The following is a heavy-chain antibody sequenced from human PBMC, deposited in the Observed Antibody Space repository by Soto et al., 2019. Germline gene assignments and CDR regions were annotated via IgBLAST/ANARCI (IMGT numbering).Heavy chain of an antibody. V-gene: IGHV3-30-3*01. CDR3: ARVVISRSYLAY. D-gene: IGHD3-22*01. J-gene: IGHJ4*02. CDR1: GFTFSSYA. CDR2: ISYDGSNK. Sequence: GGSLRLACAASGFTFSSYAMHWVRQAPGKGLEWVAVISYDGSNKHYADSVKGRFTISRDNAKNSLYLQMNSLRAEDTAVYYCARVVISRSYLAYWGQGTLVTVSS.